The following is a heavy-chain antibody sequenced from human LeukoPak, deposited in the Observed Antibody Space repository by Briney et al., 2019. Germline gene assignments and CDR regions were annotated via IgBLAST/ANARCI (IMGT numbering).Heavy chain of an antibody. CDR2: ISWNSGSI. CDR3: AKDIKPRGLRYWYFDL. CDR1: GFTFDDYA. V-gene: IGHV3-9*01. D-gene: IGHD5-12*01. J-gene: IGHJ2*01. Sequence: GGSLRLSCAASGFTFDDYAMHWVRQAPGKGLEWVSGISWNSGSIGYADSVKGRFTISRDNAKNSLYLQMNSLRAEDTALYYCAKDIKPRGLRYWYFDLWGRGTLVTVSS.